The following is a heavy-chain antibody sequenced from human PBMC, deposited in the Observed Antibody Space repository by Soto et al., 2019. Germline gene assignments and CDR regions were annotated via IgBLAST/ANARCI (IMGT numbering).Heavy chain of an antibody. CDR2: IYYSGST. J-gene: IGHJ5*02. CDR3: ARDQPYDSSGYRMYNWFDP. V-gene: IGHV4-31*03. Sequence: PSETLSLTCTVSGGSISSGGYYWSWIRQHPGKGLEWIGYIYYSGSTYYNPSLKSRVTISVDTSKNQFSLKLSSVTAADTAVYYCARDQPYDSSGYRMYNWFDPWGQGTLVTAPQ. D-gene: IGHD3-22*01. CDR1: GGSISSGGYY.